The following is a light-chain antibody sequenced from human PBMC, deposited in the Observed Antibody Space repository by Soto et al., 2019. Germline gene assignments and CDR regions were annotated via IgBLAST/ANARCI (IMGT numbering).Light chain of an antibody. Sequence: SSELTQPPSVSVAPGQTASITCGGDNIGSGSGHWYQQKPGQSPVLVVYDYDDRPSGIPERFSGSNSGNTATLTISRVEAGDEADYSCQVWDSSRDHPWVFGGGTKLTVL. CDR2: DYD. CDR3: QVWDSSRDHPWV. CDR1: NIGSGS. J-gene: IGLJ3*02. V-gene: IGLV3-21*02.